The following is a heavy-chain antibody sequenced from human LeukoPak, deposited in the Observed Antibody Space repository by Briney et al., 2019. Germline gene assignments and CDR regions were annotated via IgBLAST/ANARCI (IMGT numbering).Heavy chain of an antibody. J-gene: IGHJ4*02. Sequence: ASVTVSCTASVYTFTNYDINWVRQAPGQGLEWMGWMSPNSGNTGYAQKFQGKVTMTSNTSITTAYMELSSLRSEDTAMYYCARARGRWLQFGFDYWGQGTLVTVSS. CDR2: MSPNSGNT. D-gene: IGHD5-24*01. V-gene: IGHV1-8*01. CDR1: VYTFTNYD. CDR3: ARARGRWLQFGFDY.